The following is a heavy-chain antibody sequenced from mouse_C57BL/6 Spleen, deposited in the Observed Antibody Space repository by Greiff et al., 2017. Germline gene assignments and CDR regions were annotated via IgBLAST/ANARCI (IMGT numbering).Heavy chain of an antibody. J-gene: IGHJ3*01. CDR3: ARSPNYYGSSHFAY. CDR2: INPNNGGT. Sequence: VQLKQSGPELVKPGASVKISCKASGYTFTDYYMNWVKQSHGKSLEWIGDINPNNGGTSYNQKFKGKATLTVDKSSSTAYMELRSLTSEDSAVXYCARSPNYYGSSHFAYWGQGTLVTVSA. D-gene: IGHD1-1*01. CDR1: GYTFTDYY. V-gene: IGHV1-26*01.